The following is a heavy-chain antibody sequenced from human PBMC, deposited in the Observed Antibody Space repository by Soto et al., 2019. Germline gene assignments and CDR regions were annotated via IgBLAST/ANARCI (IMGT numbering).Heavy chain of an antibody. J-gene: IGHJ6*03. D-gene: IGHD6-6*01. CDR3: ARDSSSSADYYYYMDV. V-gene: IGHV4-31*03. CDR1: GGSISSGGYY. Sequence: SETLSLTCTVSGGSISSGGYYWSWIRQHPGKGLEWIGYIYYSGSTYYNPSLKSRVTISVDTSKNQFSLKLSSVTAADTAVYYCARDSSSSADYYYYMDVWGKGTTVTVSS. CDR2: IYYSGST.